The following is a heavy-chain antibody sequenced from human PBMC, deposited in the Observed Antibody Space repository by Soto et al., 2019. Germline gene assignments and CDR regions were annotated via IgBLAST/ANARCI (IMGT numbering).Heavy chain of an antibody. V-gene: IGHV1-18*01. CDR3: AXXXQWDFLSDY. D-gene: IGHD1-26*01. CDR2: VSAYNGNT. Sequence: QVQLVQSGAEVXXXXXXXKVSCXASGYTXTRYYINWVRQAPGQGLEWMGWVSAYNGNTHYEQKLQGRVTLTTDTSTSTAYMELRSLRSDDTAVXFCAXXXQWDFLSDYWGQGTLVTVSS. J-gene: IGHJ4*02. CDR1: GYTXTRYY.